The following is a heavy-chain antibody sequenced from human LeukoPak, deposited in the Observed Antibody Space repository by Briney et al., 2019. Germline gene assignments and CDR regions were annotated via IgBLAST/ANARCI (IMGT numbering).Heavy chain of an antibody. J-gene: IGHJ4*02. CDR3: AREGAAEAKNFDY. Sequence: ASVKVSCKASGYTFTNYYIHWMRQAPGQGLEWVGIINLNAVTTRYAQKFQGRLTVTRDTSTSTVYMELSSLRSEDTAVYFCAREGAAEAKNFDYWGQGTLVIVSS. CDR1: GYTFTNYY. CDR2: INLNAVTT. D-gene: IGHD6-25*01. V-gene: IGHV1-46*01.